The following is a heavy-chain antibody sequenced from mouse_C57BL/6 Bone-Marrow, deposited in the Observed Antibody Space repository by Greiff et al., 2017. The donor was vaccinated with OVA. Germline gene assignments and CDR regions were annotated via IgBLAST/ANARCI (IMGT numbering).Heavy chain of an antibody. CDR1: GFTFSSYG. Sequence: EVKLVESGGDLVKPGGSLKLSCAASGFTFSSYGMSWVRQTPDKRLEWVATISSGGSYTYYPDSVKGRFTISRDNAKNTLYLQMSSLKSEDTAMYYCARGGSFAYWGQGTLVTVSA. CDR2: ISSGGSYT. J-gene: IGHJ3*01. CDR3: ARGGSFAY. D-gene: IGHD3-1*01. V-gene: IGHV5-6*01.